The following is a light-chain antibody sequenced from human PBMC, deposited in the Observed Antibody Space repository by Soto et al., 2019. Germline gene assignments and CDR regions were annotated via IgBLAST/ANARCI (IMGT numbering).Light chain of an antibody. CDR2: GAS. J-gene: IGKJ5*01. CDR1: QGLNTDS. Sequence: EIVLTQSPDTLSLSPGDSATLSCRASQGLNTDSLAWYQQKSGQPTRLVIYGASNRATGVPDRFSGSGSGTELIFTISGMEAEDCAVYCCEHSDRAPPVTVGQGTRMQ. CDR3: EHSDRAPPVT. V-gene: IGKV3-20*01.